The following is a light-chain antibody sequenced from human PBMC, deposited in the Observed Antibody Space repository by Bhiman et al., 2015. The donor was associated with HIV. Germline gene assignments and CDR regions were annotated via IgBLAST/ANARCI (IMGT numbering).Light chain of an antibody. V-gene: IGLV2-14*01. Sequence: LTQPPSVSVAPGKTARITCGGNNIESKSVHWYQQRPGKAPKLMISDVSKRPSGVSNRFSGSKSGNTASLTISGLQAEDEADYYCSSFTTSSTYVFGTGTKVTVL. CDR3: SSFTTSSTYV. J-gene: IGLJ1*01. CDR2: DVS. CDR1: NIESKS.